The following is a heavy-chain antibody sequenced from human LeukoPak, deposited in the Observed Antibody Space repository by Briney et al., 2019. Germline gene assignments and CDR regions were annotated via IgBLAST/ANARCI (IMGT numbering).Heavy chain of an antibody. CDR1: GYTFTGYY. Sequence: GASVKVSCKASGYTFTGYYIHRVRQAPGQRLEWMGRINPNNGGTNYAQKYQGRVTMTRDTSISTAYMELNRLTSDDTAVYYCARDKYTGYETFDYWGQGTPVTVSS. CDR3: ARDKYTGYETFDY. V-gene: IGHV1-2*06. J-gene: IGHJ4*02. D-gene: IGHD5-12*01. CDR2: INPNNGGT.